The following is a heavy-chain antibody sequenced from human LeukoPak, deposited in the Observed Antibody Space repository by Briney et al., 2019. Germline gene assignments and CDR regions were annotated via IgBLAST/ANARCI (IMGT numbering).Heavy chain of an antibody. V-gene: IGHV3-53*01. CDR2: IYSGGST. D-gene: IGHD1-14*01. CDR1: GFTVSSNY. J-gene: IGHJ6*02. Sequence: PGGSLRLSCAASGFTVSSNYMGWVRQAPGKGLEWVTVIYSGGSTYYADSVKGRFTISRDNSKNTLYLQMNSLRAEDTAVYYCARDRRGFRGTRYYYYGMDVWGQGTTVTVSS. CDR3: ARDRRGFRGTRYYYYGMDV.